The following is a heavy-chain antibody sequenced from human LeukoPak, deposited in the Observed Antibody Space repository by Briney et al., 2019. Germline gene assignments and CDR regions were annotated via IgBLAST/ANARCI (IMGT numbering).Heavy chain of an antibody. Sequence: PGGSLRLSCAASGFTFSSYWMSWVRQAPGKGLEWVANIKQDGSEKYYVDPVKGRFTISRDNAKNSLYLQMNSLRDEDTALYYCATSAAGFDYWGQGTLVTVSS. CDR3: ATSAAGFDY. V-gene: IGHV3-7*01. D-gene: IGHD6-13*01. J-gene: IGHJ4*02. CDR2: IKQDGSEK. CDR1: GFTFSSYW.